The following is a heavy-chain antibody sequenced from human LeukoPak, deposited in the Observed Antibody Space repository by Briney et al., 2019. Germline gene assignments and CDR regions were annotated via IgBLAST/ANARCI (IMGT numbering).Heavy chain of an antibody. CDR3: AREIGDYYDSSGYRTYYFDY. V-gene: IGHV4-4*07. CDR1: GGSISSYY. J-gene: IGHJ4*02. CDR2: IYTSGST. D-gene: IGHD3-22*01. Sequence: SETLSLTCTVSGGSISSYYWSWIRQPAGKGLEWIGRIYTSGSTNYNPSLRSRVTMSVDTSKDQISLKLSSVTAADTAVYYCAREIGDYYDSSGYRTYYFDYWGQGTLVTVSS.